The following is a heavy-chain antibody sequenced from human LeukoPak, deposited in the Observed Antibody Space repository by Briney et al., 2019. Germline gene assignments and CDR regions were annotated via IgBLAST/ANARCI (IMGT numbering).Heavy chain of an antibody. D-gene: IGHD5-24*01. J-gene: IGHJ3*02. CDR1: GYTFTNYG. Sequence: GASVKVSCKASGYTFTNYGISWVRQAPGQGLEWMGWINPNSGGTNYAQKFQGRVTMTRDTSISTAYMELSRLRSDDTAVYYCARIRDGYNDAYDIWGQGTMVTVSS. V-gene: IGHV1-2*02. CDR2: INPNSGGT. CDR3: ARIRDGYNDAYDI.